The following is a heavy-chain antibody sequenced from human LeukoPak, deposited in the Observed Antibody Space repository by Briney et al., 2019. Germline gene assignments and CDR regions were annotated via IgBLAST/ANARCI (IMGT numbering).Heavy chain of an antibody. J-gene: IGHJ4*02. D-gene: IGHD4-17*01. CDR3: ARMVDGDYGSDY. CDR2: MNPKSGNS. CDR1: GYTFTTYD. V-gene: IGHV1-8*01. Sequence: ASVKVSCKTSGYTFTTYDINWVRRATGQGLEWMGWMNPKSGNSGYAQEFQGRVTMTRDTSISTAHMELSRLRSDDTAVYYCARMVDGDYGSDYWGQGTLVTVSS.